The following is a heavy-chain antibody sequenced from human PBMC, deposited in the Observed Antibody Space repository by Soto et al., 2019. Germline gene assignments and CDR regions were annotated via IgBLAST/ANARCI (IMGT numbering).Heavy chain of an antibody. D-gene: IGHD2-2*01. CDR1: GGTFSSYT. J-gene: IGHJ3*02. CDR3: ARDPALVVPAAMQDDAFDI. Sequence: ASVKVSCKASGGTFSSYTISWVRQAPGQGLKWMGRIIPILGIANYAQKFQGRVTITADKSTSTAYMELSSLRSEDTAVYYCARDPALVVPAAMQDDAFDIWGQGTMVTVSS. CDR2: IIPILGIA. V-gene: IGHV1-69*04.